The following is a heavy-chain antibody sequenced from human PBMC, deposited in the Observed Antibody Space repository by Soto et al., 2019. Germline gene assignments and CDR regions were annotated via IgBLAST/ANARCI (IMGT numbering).Heavy chain of an antibody. CDR2: IWYDGSNK. J-gene: IGHJ5*02. CDR1: GFNFSNYC. CDR3: ARFSGSFLGYLDP. Sequence: GGSLRLSCAASGFNFSNYCMHWIRQAPGKGLEWVAVIWYDGSNKYYADSVKGRFTISRDNSKNTLYVQMNSLRVEDTAMYYCARFSGSFLGYLDPWGRGTLVTVSS. D-gene: IGHD1-26*01. V-gene: IGHV3-33*08.